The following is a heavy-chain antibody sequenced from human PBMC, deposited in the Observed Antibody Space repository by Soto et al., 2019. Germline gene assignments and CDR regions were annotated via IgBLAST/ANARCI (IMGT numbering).Heavy chain of an antibody. V-gene: IGHV1-69*06. D-gene: IGHD3-16*01. CDR3: ERDGGWLQPRNYFDY. J-gene: IGHJ4*02. CDR1: GGSFKNYA. Sequence: QVQLVQSGAEVKKPGSSVKVSCKASGGSFKNYAITWVRQAPGQGLELVGGIIPIFGTANYAQGFQGRLTSTADKSTSAAYMELSSLRSEHTAVYYFERDGGWLQPRNYFDYWGQGTLVNVSS. CDR2: IIPIFGTA.